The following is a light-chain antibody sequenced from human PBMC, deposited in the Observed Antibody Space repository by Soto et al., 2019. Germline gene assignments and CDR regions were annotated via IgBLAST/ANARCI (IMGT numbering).Light chain of an antibody. CDR1: QIVTSDY. J-gene: IGKJ1*01. CDR2: GAF. V-gene: IGKV3-20*01. Sequence: DIVLTQSPGTLSLSPGERVTLSCRASQIVTSDYLDWYHQAPGQAPRPLIYGAFNRATGISDRFSGSGSGTDFTLSIIKLEPADFGVYFCHQYGKSPRTFGQGTKVDIK. CDR3: HQYGKSPRT.